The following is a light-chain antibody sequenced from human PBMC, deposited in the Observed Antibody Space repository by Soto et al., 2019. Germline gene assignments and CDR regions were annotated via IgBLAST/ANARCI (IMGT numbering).Light chain of an antibody. Sequence: DIQMTQSPSSLSASVGERVTITCQASQDISNSLSWYQQKPGKAPKLLIYDAANVQTGVPPRFSGGGPWTHFALAISSLQTDSIAQYDYQPYHNLPLYFGTGTKVYVK. CDR2: DAA. CDR1: QDISNS. J-gene: IGKJ3*01. V-gene: IGKV1-33*01. CDR3: QPYHNLPLY.